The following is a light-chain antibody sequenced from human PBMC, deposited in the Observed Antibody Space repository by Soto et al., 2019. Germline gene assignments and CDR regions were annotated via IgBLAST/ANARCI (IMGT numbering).Light chain of an antibody. J-gene: IGKJ4*01. Sequence: AIQMTQSPSSLSASVGDRVTITCRASQGIRNALGWYQQKPGKAPKLLIYDASTLQTGVPSRFSGSGSGTHFTLTISSLQPEDFATYYCLQDSNYPLSFGGGTRVEI. CDR3: LQDSNYPLS. CDR2: DAS. V-gene: IGKV1-6*01. CDR1: QGIRNA.